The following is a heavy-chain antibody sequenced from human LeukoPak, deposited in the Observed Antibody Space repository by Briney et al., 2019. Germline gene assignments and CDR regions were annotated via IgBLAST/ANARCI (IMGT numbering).Heavy chain of an antibody. V-gene: IGHV3-21*01. J-gene: IGHJ3*02. D-gene: IGHD1-26*01. CDR3: AREASLFGGSLDAFDI. CDR1: GFTFSSYS. Sequence: KPGRSLRLSCAASGFTFSSYSMNWVRKAPGKGLEWVSSISSSSSYIYYADSVKGRFTISSDNANNSLYLQMNSLRAEDTAVYYCAREASLFGGSLDAFDIWGQGTMVTVSS. CDR2: ISSSSSYI.